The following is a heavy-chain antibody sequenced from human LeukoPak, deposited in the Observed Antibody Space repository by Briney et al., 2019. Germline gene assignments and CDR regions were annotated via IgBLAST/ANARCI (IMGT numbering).Heavy chain of an antibody. J-gene: IGHJ4*02. CDR3: ARVNTAMVNGFDY. D-gene: IGHD5-18*01. CDR1: GGSISSSPYY. V-gene: IGHV4-39*01. Sequence: PSETLSLTCTVSGGSISSSPYYWGWIRQPPGKGLEWIGSIFYSGNTYYNPSLKSRVTLSVDTSKNQFSLKLSSVTAADTAVYYCARVNTAMVNGFDYWGQGTLVTVSS. CDR2: IFYSGNT.